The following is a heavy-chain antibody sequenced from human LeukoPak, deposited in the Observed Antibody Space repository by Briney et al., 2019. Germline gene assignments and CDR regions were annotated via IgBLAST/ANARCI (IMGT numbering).Heavy chain of an antibody. D-gene: IGHD1-14*01. CDR2: ISGSGGST. Sequence: GGSLRLSCAAYGFTFNNYAMSWARQAPGKGLEWVSAISGSGGSTYYADSVKGRFTISRDNSKNTLYLQMNSLRAGDTAVYYCAKPAKTDYADYWGQGTLVTVSS. J-gene: IGHJ4*02. V-gene: IGHV3-23*01. CDR3: AKPAKTDYADY. CDR1: GFTFNNYA.